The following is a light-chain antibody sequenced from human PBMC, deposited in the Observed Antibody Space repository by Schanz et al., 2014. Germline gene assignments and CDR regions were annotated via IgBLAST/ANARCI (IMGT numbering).Light chain of an antibody. Sequence: QSALTQPASVSGSPGQSITISCTGTSSDVGGYNYVSWYQQHPGKAPKLMIYEGSKRPSGVSNRFSGSKSGNTASLTISGLQAEDEADYYCCLYAGNSLVFGGGTKLTVL. CDR2: EGS. V-gene: IGLV2-14*01. J-gene: IGLJ2*01. CDR3: CLYAGNSLV. CDR1: SSDVGGYNY.